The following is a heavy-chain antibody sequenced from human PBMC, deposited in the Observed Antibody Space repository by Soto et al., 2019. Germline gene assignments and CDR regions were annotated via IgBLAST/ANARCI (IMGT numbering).Heavy chain of an antibody. V-gene: IGHV3-74*03. Sequence: EVQLVESGGGLVQPGGTLRLSCAASGLTFRTYWVIWVRQAPGKVLVWVSRVYNYGDSTLHAASVTGRFTISRDNATNTVYLQMSDLRVEDTAMFYCEVRPGYSPGGDYWGRGTLVTVSS. J-gene: IGHJ4*02. CDR3: EVRPGYSPGGDY. D-gene: IGHD2-15*01. CDR2: VYNYGDST. CDR1: GLTFRTYW.